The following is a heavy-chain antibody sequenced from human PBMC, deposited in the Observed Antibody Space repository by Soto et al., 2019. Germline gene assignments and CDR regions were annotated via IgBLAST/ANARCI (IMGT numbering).Heavy chain of an antibody. CDR3: VRGDPGACSSTSYSDAFDL. V-gene: IGHV4-30-4*01. CDR1: GGSISSGDYY. D-gene: IGHD2-2*01. CDR2: IYYSGST. Sequence: QVQLQESGPGLVKPSQTLSLTCTVSGGSISSGDYYWNWIRQPPGKGLEWIGSIYYSGSTYYSPSLKSRLTISVGTSKNQFSLKLSSVTAADTAVYYCVRGDPGACSSTSYSDAFDLWGRGTMVAVSS. J-gene: IGHJ3*01.